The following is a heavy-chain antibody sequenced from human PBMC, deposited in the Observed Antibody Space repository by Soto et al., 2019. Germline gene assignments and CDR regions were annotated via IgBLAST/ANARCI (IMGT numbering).Heavy chain of an antibody. Sequence: GASVKVSCKASGYIFTSYGISWVRQAPGQGLEWMGWISAYNGNTNYAQKLQGRVTMTTDTSTSTAYMELRSLRSDDTAVYYCARDPSTAVAGTNWFDPWGQGTLVTVSS. V-gene: IGHV1-18*01. D-gene: IGHD6-19*01. CDR3: ARDPSTAVAGTNWFDP. CDR2: ISAYNGNT. J-gene: IGHJ5*02. CDR1: GYIFTSYG.